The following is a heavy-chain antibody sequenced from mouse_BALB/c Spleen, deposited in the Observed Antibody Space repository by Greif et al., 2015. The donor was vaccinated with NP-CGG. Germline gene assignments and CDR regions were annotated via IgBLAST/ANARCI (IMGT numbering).Heavy chain of an antibody. CDR2: ISSGGSYT. V-gene: IGHV5-6*01. J-gene: IGHJ3*01. CDR3: ARENDYEAAY. CDR1: GFTFSSYG. Sequence: EVKLVESGGDLVKPGGSLKLSCAASGFTFSSYGMSWVRQTPDKRLEWVATISSGGSYTYYPDSVKGRFTISRDNAKNTLYLQMSSLKSEDTTMYYCARENDYEAAYWGQETLVTVSA. D-gene: IGHD2-4*01.